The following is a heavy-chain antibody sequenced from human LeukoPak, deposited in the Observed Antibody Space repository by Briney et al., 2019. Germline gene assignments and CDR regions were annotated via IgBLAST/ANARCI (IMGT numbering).Heavy chain of an antibody. Sequence: GGSLRLSCAASGFTFSSNGRHWVRQAPGKGLEWVAVIWYDGSNKYYADYVKGRFTISRDNSKNTLYLQMNSLRAEDTAVYYCAKMEGPYYDFWSGQRMNAFDIWGQGTKVTVSS. D-gene: IGHD3-3*01. J-gene: IGHJ3*02. CDR1: GFTFSSNG. CDR2: IWYDGSNK. CDR3: AKMEGPYYDFWSGQRMNAFDI. V-gene: IGHV3-33*06.